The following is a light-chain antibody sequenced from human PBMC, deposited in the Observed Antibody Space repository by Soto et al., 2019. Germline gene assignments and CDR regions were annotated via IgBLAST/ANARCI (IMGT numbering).Light chain of an antibody. J-gene: IGKJ5*01. CDR1: QSVSSY. V-gene: IGKV3-11*01. Sequence: EIVLTQSPATLSLSPGERATLSCRASQSVSSYLAWYQQKPGQAPRLLIYDASNRATGIPARFSGSGSGTDFTLTINSLEPDDFAVYYCQQRDSWPITFGQGTRLESK. CDR3: QQRDSWPIT. CDR2: DAS.